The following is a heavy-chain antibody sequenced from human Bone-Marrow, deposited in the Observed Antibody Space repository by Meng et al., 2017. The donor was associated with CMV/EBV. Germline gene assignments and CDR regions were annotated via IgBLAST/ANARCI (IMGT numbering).Heavy chain of an antibody. V-gene: IGHV1-69*05. Sequence: SEKVSCKAPGGTFSSYAISWVRQAPGQGLEWMGGIIPIFGTANYAQKFQGRVTITTDESTSTAYMELSSLRSEDTAVYYCASTWVRWNDPDDAFDIWGQGTMVTVSS. CDR3: ASTWVRWNDPDDAFDI. CDR1: GGTFSSYA. CDR2: IIPIFGTA. J-gene: IGHJ3*02. D-gene: IGHD1-1*01.